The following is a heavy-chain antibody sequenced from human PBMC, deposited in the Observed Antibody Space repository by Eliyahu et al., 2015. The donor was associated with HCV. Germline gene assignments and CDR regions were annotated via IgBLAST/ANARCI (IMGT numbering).Heavy chain of an antibody. CDR2: ISSSSSYI. V-gene: IGHV3-21*01. CDR1: GFXFSSYS. J-gene: IGHJ4*02. CDR3: ARGAGGRYYYDSSGYYGNYFDY. D-gene: IGHD3-22*01. Sequence: EVQLVESGGGLVKPGGSLRLSCAAPGFXFSSYSMNWVRQAPGKGLEWVSSISSSSSYIYYADSVKGRFTISRDNAKNSLYLQMNSLRAEDTAVYYCARGAGGRYYYDSSGYYGNYFDYWGQGTLVTVSS.